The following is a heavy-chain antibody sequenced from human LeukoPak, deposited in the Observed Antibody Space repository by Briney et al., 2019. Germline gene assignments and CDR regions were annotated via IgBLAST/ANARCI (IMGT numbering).Heavy chain of an antibody. Sequence: GGSLRLSCATSGFSLSRNGMHWVRQAPCQGLEWVAFILSDGSYEYYADSVKGRFTISRDTSRNTLFLQMNSLRTEDTAVYYCAKDWGQVLASISGHWGQGTLVTVSS. D-gene: IGHD3-3*02. V-gene: IGHV3-30*02. J-gene: IGHJ1*01. CDR2: ILSDGSYE. CDR3: AKDWGQVLASISGH. CDR1: GFSLSRNG.